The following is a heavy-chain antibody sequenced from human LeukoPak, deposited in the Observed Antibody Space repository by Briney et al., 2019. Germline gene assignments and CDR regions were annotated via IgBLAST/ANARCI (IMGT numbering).Heavy chain of an antibody. J-gene: IGHJ3*02. Sequence: PGGSLSLSCAASAFTLSSFWMSWVRQAPGKGLEWVANIKRDGSDKNYVAHVKGRFTISRDTAKNSMYVYMSSLRVEDTAVYYCERDQKKAAMVTRDGFDIWGQGTMVTVSS. CDR2: IKRDGSDK. V-gene: IGHV3-7*01. CDR1: AFTLSSFW. CDR3: ERDQKKAAMVTRDGFDI. D-gene: IGHD2-2*01.